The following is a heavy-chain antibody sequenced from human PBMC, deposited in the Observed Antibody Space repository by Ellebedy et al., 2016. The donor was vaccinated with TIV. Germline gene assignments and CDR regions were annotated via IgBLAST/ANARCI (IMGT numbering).Heavy chain of an antibody. V-gene: IGHV1-46*01. J-gene: IGHJ4*02. CDR1: GYTFTRYY. Sequence: ASVKVSCKASGYTFTRYYMHWVRQAPGQGLEWMGIINPNDGSTIYAQKFQGRVTLTRDTSTNTVYMELSSLRTEDAAVYYCARDLYYYGSGSYYEDDYWGQGTLVTVSS. CDR2: INPNDGST. D-gene: IGHD3-10*01. CDR3: ARDLYYYGSGSYYEDDY.